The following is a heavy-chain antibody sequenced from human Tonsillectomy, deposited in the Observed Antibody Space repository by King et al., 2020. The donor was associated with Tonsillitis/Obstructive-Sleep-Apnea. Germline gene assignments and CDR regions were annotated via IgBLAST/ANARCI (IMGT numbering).Heavy chain of an antibody. CDR1: GFTFSSYS. J-gene: IGHJ5*02. CDR3: ARGGPYDFWSGRNWFDP. CDR2: ISSSSSYI. D-gene: IGHD3-3*01. V-gene: IGHV3-21*01. Sequence: VQLVESGGGLVKPGGSLRLSCAASGFTFSSYSMNWVRQAPGKGLEWVSSISSSSSYIYYADSVKGRFTISRDNAKNSLYLQMNSLRAEDTAVYYCARGGPYDFWSGRNWFDPWGQGTLVTVSS.